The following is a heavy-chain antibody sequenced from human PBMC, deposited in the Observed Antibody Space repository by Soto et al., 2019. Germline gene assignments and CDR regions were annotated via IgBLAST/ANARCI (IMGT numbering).Heavy chain of an antibody. Sequence: ASVKVSCKASGFTFTSSAMQWVRQARGQRLEWIGWIVVGSGNTNYAQKFQERVTITRDMSTSTAYMELSSLRSEDTAVYYCAALAVAGTDFDYWGQGTLVTVSS. D-gene: IGHD6-19*01. CDR2: IVVGSGNT. V-gene: IGHV1-58*02. CDR1: GFTFTSSA. CDR3: AALAVAGTDFDY. J-gene: IGHJ4*02.